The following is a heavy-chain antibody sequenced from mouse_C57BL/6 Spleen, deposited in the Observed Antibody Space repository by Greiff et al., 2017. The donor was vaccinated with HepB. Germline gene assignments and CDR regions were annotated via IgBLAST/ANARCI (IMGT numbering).Heavy chain of an antibody. V-gene: IGHV14-4*01. CDR1: GFNIKDDY. CDR2: IDPENGDT. Sequence: EVQLQQSGAELVRPGASVKLSCTASGFNIKDDYMHWVKQRPEQGLEWIGWIDPENGDTEYASKFQGKATITADTSSNTAYLQLSSLTSEDTAVYYSTGEVTTVPVAYRGQGTLVTVSA. J-gene: IGHJ3*01. CDR3: TGEVTTVPVAY. D-gene: IGHD1-1*01.